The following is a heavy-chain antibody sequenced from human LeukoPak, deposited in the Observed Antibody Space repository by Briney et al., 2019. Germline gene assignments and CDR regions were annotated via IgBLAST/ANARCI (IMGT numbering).Heavy chain of an antibody. Sequence: GGSLRLSCAASGFTFSSYGMHWVRQAPGKGLEWVAVIWYDGSNKYYADSVKGRFTISRDNSKNTLYLQMNSLRAEDTAVYYCAKDEYSSGWYPMDYWGQGTLVTVPS. D-gene: IGHD6-19*01. CDR2: IWYDGSNK. CDR3: AKDEYSSGWYPMDY. CDR1: GFTFSSYG. J-gene: IGHJ4*02. V-gene: IGHV3-33*06.